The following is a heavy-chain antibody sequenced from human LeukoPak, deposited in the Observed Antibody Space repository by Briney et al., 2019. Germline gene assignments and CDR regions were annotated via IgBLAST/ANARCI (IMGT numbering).Heavy chain of an antibody. CDR3: ARGGSGWSFDS. Sequence: ASVKVSCKASGGTFSSYAISWVRQAPGQGLEWMGGITPIFGTGNYAQKFQGRVTITADDSTTTAYMELSSLTYEDTAVYYCARGGSGWSFDSWGQGTLVTVSS. D-gene: IGHD6-19*01. J-gene: IGHJ4*02. CDR2: ITPIFGTG. CDR1: GGTFSSYA. V-gene: IGHV1-69*13.